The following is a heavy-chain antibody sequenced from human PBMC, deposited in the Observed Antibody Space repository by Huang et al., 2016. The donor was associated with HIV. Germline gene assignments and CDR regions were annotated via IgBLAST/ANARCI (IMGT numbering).Heavy chain of an antibody. CDR3: ARAKDTWDAYDI. Sequence: QVQLVESGGGVVQPGRSLRLSVAASGFPFNNHAMHRVRQAPGKGLDWLAGRSNDGSNNYYADSVKGRFTISRDSSKSTLFLHMTSLRTEDTAVYYCARAKDTWDAYDIWGQGTMVIVSS. J-gene: IGHJ3*02. D-gene: IGHD5-18*01. CDR1: GFPFNNHA. V-gene: IGHV3-30-3*01. CDR2: RSNDGSNN.